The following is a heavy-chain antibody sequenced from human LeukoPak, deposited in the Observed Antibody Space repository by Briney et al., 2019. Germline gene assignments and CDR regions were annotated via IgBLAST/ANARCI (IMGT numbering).Heavy chain of an antibody. CDR2: IYASGGA. CDR1: GSSISSYY. J-gene: IGHJ4*02. V-gene: IGHV4-4*07. D-gene: IGHD6-13*01. CDR3: AREFSSVASAGTDY. Sequence: PSETLSLTCTVSGSSISSYYWSWIRQPAGKGLEWIGRIYASGGANYNPSLKSRVTMSVDTSKNQLSLKVSSVTAADTAVYYCAREFSSVASAGTDYWGQGTLVTVSS.